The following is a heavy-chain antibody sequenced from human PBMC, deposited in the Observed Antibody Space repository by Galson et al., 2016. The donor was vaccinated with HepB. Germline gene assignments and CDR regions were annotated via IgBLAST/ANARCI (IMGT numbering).Heavy chain of an antibody. Sequence: LRLSCAASGFTFTNAWMSWVRQSPGKGLEWVGRIKSKTDGGTTDYAAPVKGRFTISRDDSKNTLYLQMNSLKTEDTAVYYCTTDRFVVVPAAKEPYYYYGMDVWGQGTTVTVSS. CDR2: IKSKTDGGTT. CDR3: TTDRFVVVPAAKEPYYYYGMDV. J-gene: IGHJ6*02. CDR1: GFTFTNAW. V-gene: IGHV3-15*01. D-gene: IGHD2-2*01.